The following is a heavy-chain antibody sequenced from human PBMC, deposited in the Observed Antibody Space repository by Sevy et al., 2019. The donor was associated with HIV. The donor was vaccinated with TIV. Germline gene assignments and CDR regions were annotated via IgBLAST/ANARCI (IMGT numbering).Heavy chain of an antibody. CDR3: ARGQSYSNYALFDY. CDR1: GFTFSNYA. D-gene: IGHD4-4*01. J-gene: IGHJ4*02. V-gene: IGHV3-23*01. CDR2: IRGSGGKT. Sequence: GGSLRLSCAASGFTFSNYAMSWVRQAPGKGLEWVSTIRGSGGKTYYADSVKGRFTISRDNSKNTLYLQMNSLRADDTAVYYCARGQSYSNYALFDYWGQGTLVTVSS.